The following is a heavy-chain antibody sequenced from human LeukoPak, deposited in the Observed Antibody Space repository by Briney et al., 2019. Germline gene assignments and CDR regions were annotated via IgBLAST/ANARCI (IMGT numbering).Heavy chain of an antibody. CDR3: ARSSSARSYTY. Sequence: GGSLRLSCAASGFIFSDYSMNWIRQAPGQGLEWLSFISDRGSTIYYADSVRGRFTISRDNAENSLYLPMAGLRAEDTAVYYCARSSSARSYTYWGQGTLATVSS. CDR1: GFIFSDYS. CDR2: ISDRGSTI. J-gene: IGHJ4*02. D-gene: IGHD2-2*02. V-gene: IGHV3-11*04.